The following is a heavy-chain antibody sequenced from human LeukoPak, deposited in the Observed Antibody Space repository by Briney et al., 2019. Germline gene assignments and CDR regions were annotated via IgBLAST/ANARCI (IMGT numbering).Heavy chain of an antibody. Sequence: GGSLRLSCAASGFTFSGQWMSWVRQAPGKGLEWVANIKEDGSATSYVDSVKGRFTISRDNAKNSLYLQINSLTAEDTAVYYCARSTYFDYWGQGTLVAVSS. V-gene: IGHV3-7*04. CDR3: ARSTYFDY. CDR2: IKEDGSAT. CDR1: GFTFSGQW. J-gene: IGHJ4*02.